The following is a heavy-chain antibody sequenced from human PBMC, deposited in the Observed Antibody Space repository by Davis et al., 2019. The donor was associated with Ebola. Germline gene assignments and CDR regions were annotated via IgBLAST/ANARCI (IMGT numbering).Heavy chain of an antibody. CDR1: GFIFRNYV. Sequence: GESLKIFCAASGFIFRNYVMSWVRQAPGKGLEWVSTFGTSGDTYYADSVKGRFTISRDNSRNTLYLQMNGLRVEDTAMYYCAKDTATIWFDVWGQGTMVTVSS. CDR2: FGTSGDT. D-gene: IGHD2-21*02. CDR3: AKDTATIWFDV. J-gene: IGHJ3*01. V-gene: IGHV3-23*01.